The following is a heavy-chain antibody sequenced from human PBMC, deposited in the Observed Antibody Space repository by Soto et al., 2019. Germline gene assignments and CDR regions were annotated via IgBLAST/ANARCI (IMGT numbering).Heavy chain of an antibody. CDR2: ISWNSGSI. CDR1: GFTFDDYA. Sequence: EVQLVESGGDLVQPGRSLRLSCAASGFTFDDYAMHWARQAPGKGLEWVSGISWNSGSIGYADSVKGRFTISRDNAKNSLYLQMNSLRAEDTALYYCAKDGQRYCSGGSCYRMDVWGQGTTVTVSS. CDR3: AKDGQRYCSGGSCYRMDV. D-gene: IGHD2-15*01. J-gene: IGHJ6*02. V-gene: IGHV3-9*01.